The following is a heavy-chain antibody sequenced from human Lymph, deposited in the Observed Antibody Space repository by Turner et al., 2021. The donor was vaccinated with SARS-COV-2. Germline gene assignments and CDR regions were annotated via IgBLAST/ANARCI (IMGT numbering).Heavy chain of an antibody. V-gene: IGHV1-69*01. D-gene: IGHD3-10*01. Sequence: QVQLVQSGAEVKKPGSSVKASGKASGGIFSSYGIGWVRQAPGQGLEWMGGIIPIFGTANYAQKFQGRVTITADESTSTAYMELSSLRSEDTAVYYCASFGGDDVFDYWGQGTLVTVSS. CDR2: IIPIFGTA. CDR3: ASFGGDDVFDY. J-gene: IGHJ4*02. CDR1: GGIFSSYG.